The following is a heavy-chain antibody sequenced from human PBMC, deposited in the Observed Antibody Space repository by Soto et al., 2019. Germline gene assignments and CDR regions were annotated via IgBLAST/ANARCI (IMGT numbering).Heavy chain of an antibody. Sequence: GASVRVSCKASGGTFSSYSISWVRQAPGQGLEWMGGIIPIFGTANYAQKFQGRVTITADESTSTAYMELGSLRSEDTAVYYCAREVSIAARRTYYGMDVWGQGTTVNVSS. CDR3: AREVSIAARRTYYGMDV. D-gene: IGHD6-6*01. CDR2: IIPIFGTA. CDR1: GGTFSSYS. V-gene: IGHV1-69*13. J-gene: IGHJ6*02.